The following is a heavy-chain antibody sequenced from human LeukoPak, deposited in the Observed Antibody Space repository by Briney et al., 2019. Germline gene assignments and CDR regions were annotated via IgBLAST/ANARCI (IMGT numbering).Heavy chain of an antibody. J-gene: IGHJ3*02. D-gene: IGHD3-3*01. V-gene: IGHV1-69*04. Sequence: SVKVSCKASGGTFSSYAISWVRQAPGQGLEWMGRIIPILGIANYAQKFQGRVTITTDESTSTAYMELSSLRSEDTAVYYCARNKRPPYDFWSGYSPDAFDIWGQGTMVTVSS. CDR3: ARNKRPPYDFWSGYSPDAFDI. CDR2: IIPILGIA. CDR1: GGTFSSYA.